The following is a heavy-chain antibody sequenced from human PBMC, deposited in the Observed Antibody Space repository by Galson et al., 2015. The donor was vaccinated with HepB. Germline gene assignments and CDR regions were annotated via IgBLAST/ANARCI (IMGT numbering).Heavy chain of an antibody. Sequence: PALVKPTQTLTLTCTFSGFSLSTFGVGVGWIRQPPGKALEWLALIYWDDDKRYSPSLRSRVTITKDTSKNQVVLTMTIMDPVDTATYYCAHRRYYNGIWDWGDFDYWGQGTLVTVSS. CDR1: GFSLSTFGVG. CDR3: AHRRYYNGIWDWGDFDY. CDR2: IYWDDDK. D-gene: IGHD3/OR15-3a*01. J-gene: IGHJ4*02. V-gene: IGHV2-5*02.